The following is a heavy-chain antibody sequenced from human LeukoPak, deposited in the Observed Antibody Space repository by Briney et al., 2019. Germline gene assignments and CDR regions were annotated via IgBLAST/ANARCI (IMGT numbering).Heavy chain of an antibody. CDR3: ARVHLDRGVNTAIGPYNWFDP. V-gene: IGHV1-69*13. CDR1: GGTFSSYA. D-gene: IGHD5-18*01. J-gene: IGHJ5*02. Sequence: ASVKVSCKASGGTFSSYAISWVRQAPGQGLEWMGGIIPMFGSANYAQKFQGRVTITADESMSTAHMELSSLRSEDTAVYYCARVHLDRGVNTAIGPYNWFDPWGQGTLVTVSS. CDR2: IIPMFGSA.